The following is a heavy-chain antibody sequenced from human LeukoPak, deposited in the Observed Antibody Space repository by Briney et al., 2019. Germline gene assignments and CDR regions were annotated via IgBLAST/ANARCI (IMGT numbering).Heavy chain of an antibody. CDR1: GYTFTSYG. Sequence: ASGKVSCKVSGYTFTSYGISWVRQAPGQGLEWMGWISAYNGNTNYAQKLQGRVTMTTDTSTSTAYMELRRLRSDDTGVYYWARDRFVVGVEVPAAIRTLRWFDPWGQGTLVTVSS. D-gene: IGHD2-2*02. J-gene: IGHJ5*02. CDR3: ARDRFVVGVEVPAAIRTLRWFDP. CDR2: ISAYNGNT. V-gene: IGHV1-18*01.